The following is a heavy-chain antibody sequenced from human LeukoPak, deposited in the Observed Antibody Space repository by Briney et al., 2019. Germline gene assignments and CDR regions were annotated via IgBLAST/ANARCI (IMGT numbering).Heavy chain of an antibody. Sequence: GGSLRLSCAASGFTFSHYGMHWVRQAPGKGLEWVAVIWYDGGNKYFADSVKGRFTISRENSKNTVYLQMNSLRVEDTAVYYCAKGTESGWYAYFDYWGQGTLVTVSS. CDR1: GFTFSHYG. CDR2: IWYDGGNK. V-gene: IGHV3-33*06. D-gene: IGHD6-19*01. J-gene: IGHJ4*02. CDR3: AKGTESGWYAYFDY.